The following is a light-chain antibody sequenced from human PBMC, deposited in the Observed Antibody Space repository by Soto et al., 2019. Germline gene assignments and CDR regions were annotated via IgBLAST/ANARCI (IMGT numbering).Light chain of an antibody. CDR1: QSVSSDS. CDR2: GTS. CDR3: QQYGGSPLVT. Sequence: IVLTQSPGTLSLSPGERATLSCRASQSVSSDSVGWYQQKPGQAPRLLIYGTSSRATGIPDRFSGSGSGTDSTRTISRLEPEDFAMNYCQQYGGSPLVTFGGGSKVEIK. J-gene: IGKJ4*01. V-gene: IGKV3-20*01.